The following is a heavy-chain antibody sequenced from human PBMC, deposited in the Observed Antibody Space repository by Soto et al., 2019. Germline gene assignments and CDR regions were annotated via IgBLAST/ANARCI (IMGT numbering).Heavy chain of an antibody. Sequence: QVQLVQSGAEVKKPGASVRISCRTSGYTFTSYAITWLRHARGQRLEWMGWINGGNGDTKYSQKFQDRLSITRDTSATTVSLGLSSLTSEDTAIYYCARGPLSLYSADFRWGQGTLVTVSS. CDR1: GYTFTSYA. V-gene: IGHV1-3*01. CDR2: INGGNGDT. D-gene: IGHD1-26*01. CDR3: ARGPLSLYSADFR. J-gene: IGHJ4*02.